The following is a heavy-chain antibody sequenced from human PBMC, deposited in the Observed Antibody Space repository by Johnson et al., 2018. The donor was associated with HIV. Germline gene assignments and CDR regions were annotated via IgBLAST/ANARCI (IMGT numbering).Heavy chain of an antibody. CDR3: ARGGSSWYLRAFDI. CDR2: IKQDGSEK. Sequence: VQLVESGGGVVQPGRSLRLSCAASGFNFGGYWMSWVRQAPGKGLQWVANIKQDGSEKYYVDSVKGRFTISRDNAKDSLYLQMNSLRPDDTAVYYCARGGSSWYLRAFDIWGQGTMVTVSS. D-gene: IGHD6-13*01. V-gene: IGHV3-7*05. CDR1: GFNFGGYW. J-gene: IGHJ3*02.